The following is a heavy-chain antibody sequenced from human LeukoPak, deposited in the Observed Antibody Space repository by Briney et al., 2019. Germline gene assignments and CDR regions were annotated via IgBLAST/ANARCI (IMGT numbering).Heavy chain of an antibody. Sequence: SVKVSCKASGGTFSSYAISWVRQAPGQGLEWMGGIIPIFGTANYAQKFQGRVTITADKSTSTAYMELSSLRSDDTAVYYCARVVGYYYYYMDVWGKGTTVTISS. D-gene: IGHD3-16*01. J-gene: IGHJ6*03. CDR1: GGTFSSYA. CDR3: ARVVGYYYYYMDV. V-gene: IGHV1-69*06. CDR2: IIPIFGTA.